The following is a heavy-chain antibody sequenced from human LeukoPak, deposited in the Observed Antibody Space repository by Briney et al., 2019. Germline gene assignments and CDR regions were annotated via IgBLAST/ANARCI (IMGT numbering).Heavy chain of an antibody. V-gene: IGHV1-18*01. CDR2: ISAYNGNT. Sequence: GASVKVSCKASGYTFTSYGISWVRQAPGQGLEWMGWISAYNGNTNYAQKLQGRVTMTTDTSTSTAYMELRSLRSDDTAVYYCARILPGHEWELHHDYWGQGTLVTVSS. D-gene: IGHD1-26*01. CDR3: ARILPGHEWELHHDY. J-gene: IGHJ4*02. CDR1: GYTFTSYG.